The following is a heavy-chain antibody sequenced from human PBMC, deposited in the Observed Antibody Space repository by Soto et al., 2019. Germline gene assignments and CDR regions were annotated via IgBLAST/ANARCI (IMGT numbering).Heavy chain of an antibody. CDR2: INAGNGNT. Sequence: ASVKVSCKASGYTFTTYARHWVRQAPGQSLEWMGWINAGNGNTKYSQKFQGRVTITSDTSASTAYMELSSLRSEDTAVYYCARGGTGTTSYYYYGMDVWGQGTTVTVSS. CDR3: ARGGTGTTSYYYYGMDV. V-gene: IGHV1-3*01. CDR1: GYTFTTYA. J-gene: IGHJ6*02. D-gene: IGHD1-7*01.